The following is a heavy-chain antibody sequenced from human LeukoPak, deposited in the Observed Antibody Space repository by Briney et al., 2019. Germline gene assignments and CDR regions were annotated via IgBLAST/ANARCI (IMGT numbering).Heavy chain of an antibody. CDR3: ATAASPTVTRRKAGVVYWFDP. CDR1: GYTLTELS. J-gene: IGHJ5*02. CDR2: FDPEDGET. D-gene: IGHD4-11*01. V-gene: IGHV1-24*01. Sequence: ASVKVSCKVSGYTLTELSMHWVRQAPGKGLEWMGGFDPEDGETIYAQKFQGRVTMTEDTSTDAAYMELSSLRSEDTAVYYCATAASPTVTRRKAGVVYWFDPWGQGTLVTVSS.